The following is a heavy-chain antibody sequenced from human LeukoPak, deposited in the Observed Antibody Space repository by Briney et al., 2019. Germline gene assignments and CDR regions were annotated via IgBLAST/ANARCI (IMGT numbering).Heavy chain of an antibody. V-gene: IGHV4-38-2*01. CDR1: GYSISSGYY. CDR2: IYHSGST. D-gene: IGHD3-3*01. J-gene: IGHJ4*02. CDR3: ARRNIDDDFLSGYYAAFDY. Sequence: PSETLSLTCAVSGYSISSGYYWGWSRQPPGKGLEWMGSIYHSGSTYYNPPLKSRVTISVDTSKNQFSLKLSSVTAADTAVYYCARRNIDDDFLSGYYAAFDYWGQGTLVTVSS.